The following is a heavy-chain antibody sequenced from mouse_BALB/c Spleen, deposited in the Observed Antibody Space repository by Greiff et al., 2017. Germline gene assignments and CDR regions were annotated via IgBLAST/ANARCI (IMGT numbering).Heavy chain of an antibody. D-gene: IGHD1-1*01. J-gene: IGHJ2*01. Sequence: VQLQQSGPQLVRPGASVKISCKASGYSFTSYWMHWVKQRPGQGLEWIGMIDPSDSETRLNQKFKDKATLTVDKSSSTAYMQLSSPTSEDSAVYYCARSEITTVVGYWGQGTTLTVSS. CDR3: ARSEITTVVGY. CDR1: GYSFTSYW. CDR2: IDPSDSET. V-gene: IGHV1S127*01.